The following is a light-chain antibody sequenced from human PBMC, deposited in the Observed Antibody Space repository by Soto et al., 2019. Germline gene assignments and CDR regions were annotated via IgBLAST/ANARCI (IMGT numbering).Light chain of an antibody. CDR1: QSVLYSSDNRNY. CDR3: QQHYSTPHT. V-gene: IGKV4-1*01. J-gene: IGKJ4*01. CDR2: WAS. Sequence: DIVMTQSPDSLAVSLGERATINCKSSQSVLYSSDNRNYLAWYHQKPGQPPKLLLYWASTRESGVPDRFSGNGSGTDFTLTISSLQAEDVAVYYCQQHYSTPHTFGGGTKVEI.